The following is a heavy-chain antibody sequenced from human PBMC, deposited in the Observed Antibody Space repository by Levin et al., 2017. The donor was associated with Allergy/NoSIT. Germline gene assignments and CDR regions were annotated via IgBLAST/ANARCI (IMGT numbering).Heavy chain of an antibody. CDR1: AASVRSGSHF. CDR3: ARADDYYSYGLDV. V-gene: IGHV4-61*01. Sequence: SETLSRTCTVSAASVRSGSHFWTWIRQPPGKGLEWIGYIYYSGNTNYNPSLKSRVTISVDMSKNEFSLKLRSVTAADTAVYYCARADDYYSYGLDVWGQGTTVTVSS. J-gene: IGHJ6*02. CDR2: IYYSGNT. D-gene: IGHD3-16*01.